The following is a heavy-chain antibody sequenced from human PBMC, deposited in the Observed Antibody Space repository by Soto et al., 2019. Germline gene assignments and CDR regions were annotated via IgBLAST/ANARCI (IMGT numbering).Heavy chain of an antibody. V-gene: IGHV3-74*01. CDR1: EFTFRSYW. J-gene: IGHJ3*01. D-gene: IGHD1-7*01. Sequence: EVQLVDSGGGLVQPGGSLRLSCAASEFTFRSYWMHWVRQSPGKGLVWVSRISGDGSSTTYADSVRGRFTISRDNAKNTVYLKMDSLRAEDTAVYYCARSVPGTYGAFDLWGQGTMVTVSS. CDR3: ARSVPGTYGAFDL. CDR2: ISGDGSST.